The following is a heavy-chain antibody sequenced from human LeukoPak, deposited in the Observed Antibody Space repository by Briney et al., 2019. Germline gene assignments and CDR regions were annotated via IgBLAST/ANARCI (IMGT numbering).Heavy chain of an antibody. CDR1: GGSISSYY. CDR3: ASESAAGIFDY. CDR2: ISYSGST. D-gene: IGHD6-13*01. V-gene: IGHV4-59*01. Sequence: SETLSLTGTFSGGSISSYYWSWIRQPPGKGLEWVGYISYSGSTKYNPSFKSRVTILVDTSKNQFSLKLSSVTAADTAVYYCASESAAGIFDYWGQGTLVTVSS. J-gene: IGHJ4*02.